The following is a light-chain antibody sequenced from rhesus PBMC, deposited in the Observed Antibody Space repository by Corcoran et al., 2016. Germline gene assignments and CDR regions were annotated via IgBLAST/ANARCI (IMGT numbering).Light chain of an antibody. J-gene: IGKJ2*01. Sequence: DIQMTQSPSSLSASVGDTVTITCHASQGISKYLAWYKQKPGKAPKLQIYDASTLQSGVPSRFSGSGSWTEFTLTISSRQPEDFATYYCQQHNSYPYSFGQGTKVEIK. CDR1: QGISKY. V-gene: IGKV1-33*02. CDR2: DAS. CDR3: QQHNSYPYS.